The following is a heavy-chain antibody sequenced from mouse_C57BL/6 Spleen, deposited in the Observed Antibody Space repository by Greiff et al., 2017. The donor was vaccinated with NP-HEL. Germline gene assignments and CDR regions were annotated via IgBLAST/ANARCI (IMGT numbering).Heavy chain of an antibody. CDR1: GYTFTSYW. J-gene: IGHJ2*01. V-gene: IGHV1-69*01. CDR2: IDPSDSYT. CDR3: ARGKTGTEDY. Sequence: QVQLQQPGAELVMPGASVKLSCKASGYTFTSYWMHWVKQRPGHGLEWIGEIDPSDSYTNYNQKFKDRSTLTVDKSSSKAYMQLSSLTSEDSAVYYCARGKTGTEDYWGQGTTLTVSS. D-gene: IGHD4-1*01.